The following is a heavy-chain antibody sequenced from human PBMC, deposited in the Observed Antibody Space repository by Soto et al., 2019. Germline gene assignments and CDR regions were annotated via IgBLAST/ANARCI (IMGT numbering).Heavy chain of an antibody. Sequence: PGGSLRLSCAASGFTFSSYSMNWVRQAPGKGLEWVSSISSSSSYMYYADSVKGRFTISRDNAKNSLYLQMNSLRAEDTAVYYCASWDIVLMVYAYMDVWGQGTTVTV. CDR2: ISSSSSYM. V-gene: IGHV3-21*01. CDR1: GFTFSSYS. D-gene: IGHD2-8*01. CDR3: ASWDIVLMVYAYMDV. J-gene: IGHJ6*02.